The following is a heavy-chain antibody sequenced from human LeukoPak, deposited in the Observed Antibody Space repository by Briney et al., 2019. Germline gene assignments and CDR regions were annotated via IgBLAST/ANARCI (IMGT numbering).Heavy chain of an antibody. Sequence: GGSLRLSCAASGFTFDDYGMSWVRQAPGKGLEWVSSISSSSSYIYYADSVKGRFTISRDNAKNSLYLQMNSLRAEDTAVYYCAREAMVRGVIIRPFDYWGQGTLVTVSS. D-gene: IGHD3-10*01. V-gene: IGHV3-21*01. J-gene: IGHJ4*02. CDR2: ISSSSSYI. CDR3: AREAMVRGVIIRPFDY. CDR1: GFTFDDYG.